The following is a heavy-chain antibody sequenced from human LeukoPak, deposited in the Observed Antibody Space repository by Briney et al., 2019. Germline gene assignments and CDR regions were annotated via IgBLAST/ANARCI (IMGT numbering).Heavy chain of an antibody. D-gene: IGHD1-1*01. CDR3: ATTLLRASTYMDV. Sequence: GGSLRPSCAASGFTFSSYAMSWVRQAPGKGLEWVSGISGSGGSTYYADSVKGRFTISRDNSKNTLYLQMNSLRAEDTAVYYCATTLLRASTYMDVWGKGTTVTVSS. CDR2: ISGSGGST. V-gene: IGHV3-23*01. CDR1: GFTFSSYA. J-gene: IGHJ6*03.